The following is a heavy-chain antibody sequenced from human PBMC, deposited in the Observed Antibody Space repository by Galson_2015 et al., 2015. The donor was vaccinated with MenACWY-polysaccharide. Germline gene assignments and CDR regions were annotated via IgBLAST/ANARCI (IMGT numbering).Heavy chain of an antibody. J-gene: IGHJ5*01. V-gene: IGHV4-61*01. CDR1: GASVSSTTDY. Sequence: ATLSLTCTVSGASVSSTTDYWSWLRPPPGQGLEWIGFMSSNGGANRNPSLTSRVTISIDTSKNQFALRLNSVTAADTAMYYCAREPTYSGSFGWFDSWGQGTLVTVSP. D-gene: IGHD1-26*01. CDR3: AREPTYSGSFGWFDS. CDR2: MSSNGGA.